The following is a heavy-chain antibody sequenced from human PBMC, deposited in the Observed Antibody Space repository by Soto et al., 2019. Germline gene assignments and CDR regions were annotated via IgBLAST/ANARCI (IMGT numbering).Heavy chain of an antibody. Sequence: SVKVSCKASGGTFSSYAIIWVRQAPGQGLEWMGGIIPIFGTANYAQKFQGRVTITADESTSTAYMELSSLRSEDTAVYYCARVEIYXNYCWFDPWGQGTLVTVSS. V-gene: IGHV1-69*13. CDR1: GGTFSSYA. D-gene: IGHD4-4*01. CDR2: IIPIFGTA. J-gene: IGHJ5*02. CDR3: ARVEIYXNYCWFDP.